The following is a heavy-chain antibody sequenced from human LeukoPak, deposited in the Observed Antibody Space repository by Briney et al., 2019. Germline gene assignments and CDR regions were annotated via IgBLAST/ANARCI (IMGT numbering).Heavy chain of an antibody. J-gene: IGHJ4*02. CDR3: ATDRYSGSYLAFDY. CDR1: GYTLTELS. Sequence: GASVKVSCKVSGYTLTELSMHWVRQAPGKGLEWMGGFDPEDGETIYAQKFQGRVTMTEDTSTDTAYMELSSLRSGDTAVYYCATDRYSGSYLAFDYWGQGTLVTVSS. D-gene: IGHD1-26*01. CDR2: FDPEDGET. V-gene: IGHV1-24*01.